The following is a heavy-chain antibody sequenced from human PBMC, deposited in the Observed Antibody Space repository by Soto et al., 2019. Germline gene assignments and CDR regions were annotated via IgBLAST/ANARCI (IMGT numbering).Heavy chain of an antibody. CDR3: AKDIDFPDAFDI. D-gene: IGHD3-9*01. CDR2: ISGSGGST. V-gene: IGHV3-23*01. Sequence: PGGSLRLSCAASGFTFSSYAMSWVRQAPGKGLEWVSAISGSGGSTYYADSVKGRFTISRDNSKNTLYLQMNSLRAEATAVYYCAKDIDFPDAFDIWGQGTMVTVSS. J-gene: IGHJ3*02. CDR1: GFTFSSYA.